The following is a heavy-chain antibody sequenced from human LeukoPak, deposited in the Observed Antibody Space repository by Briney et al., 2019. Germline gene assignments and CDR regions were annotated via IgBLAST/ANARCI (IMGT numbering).Heavy chain of an antibody. CDR1: GFTFSSYA. CDR2: ISGSGGST. Sequence: GGSLRLSCAASGFTFSSYAMSWVRQAPGKGLEWVSAISGSGGSTYYADSVKGRFTISRDDSKNTLYLQMNSLRAEDTAVYYCAKVGYDSWSPNWFDPWGQGTLVTVSS. V-gene: IGHV3-23*01. J-gene: IGHJ5*02. CDR3: AKVGYDSWSPNWFDP. D-gene: IGHD3-3*01.